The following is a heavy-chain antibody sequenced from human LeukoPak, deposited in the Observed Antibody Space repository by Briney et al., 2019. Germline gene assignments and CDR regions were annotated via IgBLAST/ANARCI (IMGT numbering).Heavy chain of an antibody. CDR2: ISSSTSYI. V-gene: IGHV3-21*01. Sequence: GGSLRLSCAASGFTFTTNSMNWVRQAPGKGLEWGSSISSSTSYISYADSVKGRFTISRDNAKNSLYLQMNSLRAEDTALYYCAGDAWDCSGGACSVAYWGQGTLVTVSS. CDR3: AGDAWDCSGGACSVAY. D-gene: IGHD2-15*01. J-gene: IGHJ4*02. CDR1: GFTFTTNS.